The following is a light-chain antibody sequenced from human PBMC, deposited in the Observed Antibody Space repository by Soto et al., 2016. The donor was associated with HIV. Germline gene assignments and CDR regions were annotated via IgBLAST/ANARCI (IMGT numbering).Light chain of an antibody. Sequence: DIQMTQSPSSLSASVGDRVTITCRASQSISTYLNWYQQKPGKAPKLLIYAASTLQSGVPSRFGGSGSGTDFTLTISSLQPEDFATYYCQQSYSTLPFGQGTKLEIK. CDR3: QQSYSTLP. CDR1: QSISTY. V-gene: IGKV1-39*01. J-gene: IGKJ2*01. CDR2: AAS.